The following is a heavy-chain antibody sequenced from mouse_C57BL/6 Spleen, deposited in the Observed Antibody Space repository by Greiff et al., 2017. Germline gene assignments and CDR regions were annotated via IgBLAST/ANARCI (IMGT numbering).Heavy chain of an antibody. J-gene: IGHJ3*01. D-gene: IGHD3-2*02. Sequence: EVQLQQSGGDLVKPGGSLKLSCAASGFTFSSYGMSWVRQTPDKTLEWVATISSGGSYTYYPDRVKGRFTISRDNAKNTLYLQMSSLKSEDTAMYYCARRQLRLPWFAYWGQGTLVTVSA. V-gene: IGHV5-6*01. CDR1: GFTFSSYG. CDR3: ARRQLRLPWFAY. CDR2: ISSGGSYT.